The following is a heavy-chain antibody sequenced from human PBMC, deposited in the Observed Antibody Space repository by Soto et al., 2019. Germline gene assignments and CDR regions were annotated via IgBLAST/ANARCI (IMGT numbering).Heavy chain of an antibody. D-gene: IGHD2-2*01. CDR2: VSSSSSYT. V-gene: IGHV3-11*06. J-gene: IGHJ5*02. Sequence: AGGSLRLSCAASGFTFSDYYMRWIRQAPGKGLEWVSYVSSSSSYTNYADSVKGRFTISRDNAKNSLYLQMNSLRAENTAVYYCARVGVTAATINWFDPWGQGTLVTVSS. CDR3: ARVGVTAATINWFDP. CDR1: GFTFSDYY.